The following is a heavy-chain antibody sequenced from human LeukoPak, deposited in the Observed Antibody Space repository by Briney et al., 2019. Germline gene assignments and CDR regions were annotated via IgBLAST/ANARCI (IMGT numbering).Heavy chain of an antibody. V-gene: IGHV3-23*01. Sequence: PGGSLRLSCAASGFTFSSYAMSWVRQAPGKGLEWVSAISGSGGSTYYADSVKGRFTISRDNSKNTLYLQMNSLRAEDTAVYYCARVMSPGYSYGRDNDAFDIWGQGTMVTVSS. CDR2: ISGSGGST. J-gene: IGHJ3*02. D-gene: IGHD5-18*01. CDR1: GFTFSSYA. CDR3: ARVMSPGYSYGRDNDAFDI.